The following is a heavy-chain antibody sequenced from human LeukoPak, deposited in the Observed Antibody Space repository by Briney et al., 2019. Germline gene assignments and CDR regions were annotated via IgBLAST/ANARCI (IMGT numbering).Heavy chain of an antibody. Sequence: SVKVSCKASGGTFSSYAISWVRQAPGQGLEWMGRIIPILGIANYAQKFQGRVTITADKSTSTAYMELSSLRSEDTAVYYCARSSIVATNVNLDYWGQGTLVTVSS. CDR1: GGTFSSYA. CDR2: IIPILGIA. CDR3: ARSSIVATNVNLDY. V-gene: IGHV1-69*04. J-gene: IGHJ4*02. D-gene: IGHD5-12*01.